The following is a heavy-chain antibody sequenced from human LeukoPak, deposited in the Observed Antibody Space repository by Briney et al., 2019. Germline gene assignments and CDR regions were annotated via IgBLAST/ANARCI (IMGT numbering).Heavy chain of an antibody. CDR1: GGSFSGYY. V-gene: IGHV4-59*01. Sequence: SETLSLTCAVYGGSFSGYYWSWIRQPPGKGLEWIGYIYYSGSTNYNPSLKSRVTISVDTSKNQFSLKLSSVTAADTAVYYCARVGYYDSSGYYYDAFDIWGQGTMVTVSS. D-gene: IGHD3-22*01. J-gene: IGHJ3*02. CDR2: IYYSGST. CDR3: ARVGYYDSSGYYYDAFDI.